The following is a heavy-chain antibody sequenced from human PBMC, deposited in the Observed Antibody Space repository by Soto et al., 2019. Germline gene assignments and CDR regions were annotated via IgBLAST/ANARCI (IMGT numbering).Heavy chain of an antibody. Sequence: SQTLSLTCASSGDSVSSNSAAWNWIRQSPSRGLEWLGRTYYRSKWYNDYAVSVKSRITINPDTSKNQFSLQLNSVTPEDTAVYYCARVPGKQQLVRDYYYGMDVWGQGTTVTVSS. CDR2: TYYRSKWYN. V-gene: IGHV6-1*01. D-gene: IGHD6-13*01. J-gene: IGHJ6*02. CDR3: ARVPGKQQLVRDYYYGMDV. CDR1: GDSVSSNSAA.